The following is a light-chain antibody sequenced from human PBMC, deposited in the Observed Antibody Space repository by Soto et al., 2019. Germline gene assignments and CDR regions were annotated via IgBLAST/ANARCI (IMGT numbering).Light chain of an antibody. CDR1: NIGIKS. CDR3: QVWDSNSDHVV. Sequence: SYELTQPPSVSVAPGQTARIASGGNNIGIKSVHWYQQKPGQAPVVVVFDDSDRPSGIPERFSGSNSGNTATLTISGVEAGDEADYYCQVWDSNSDHVVFGGGTKLTVL. V-gene: IGLV3-21*02. CDR2: DDS. J-gene: IGLJ2*01.